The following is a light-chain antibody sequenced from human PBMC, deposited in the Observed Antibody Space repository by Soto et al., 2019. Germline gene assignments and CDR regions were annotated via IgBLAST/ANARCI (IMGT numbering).Light chain of an antibody. Sequence: PGESATLSCRASERVSTNLAWYQQTPGQAPRLLIYSASRRPTDIPVRFSGSGSGAEFTLTIGSLQSEDCALYYCQQYNNWPGTFGQGTKVDI. CDR3: QQYNNWPGT. CDR2: SAS. J-gene: IGKJ1*01. V-gene: IGKV3-15*01. CDR1: ERVSTN.